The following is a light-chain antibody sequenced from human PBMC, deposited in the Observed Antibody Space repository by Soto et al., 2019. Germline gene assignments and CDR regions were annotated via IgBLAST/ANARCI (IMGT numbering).Light chain of an antibody. J-gene: IGLJ1*01. V-gene: IGLV7-46*01. Sequence: QAVVTQEPSLNVSPGGTVTLTCGSSTGDVTSGHYPYWFQQKPGQAPVTLIYHTSDKHSWTPARFSGSLLGGKAALTLSGAQPEDEAEYYCLLSYSAGRSYVFGTGTQLTVL. CDR1: TGDVTSGHY. CDR3: LLSYSAGRSYV. CDR2: HTS.